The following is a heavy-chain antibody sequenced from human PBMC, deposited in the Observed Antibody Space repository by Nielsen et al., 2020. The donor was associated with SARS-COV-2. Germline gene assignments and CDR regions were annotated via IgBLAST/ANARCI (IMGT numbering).Heavy chain of an antibody. CDR3: ARDYYGDYLDGFDI. CDR2: IYYSGST. J-gene: IGHJ3*02. V-gene: IGHV4-30-4*02. D-gene: IGHD4-17*01. CDR1: GGSISSGDYY. Sequence: SETLSLTCTVSGGSISSGDYYWSWIRQPPGKGLEWIGYIYYSGSTYYSPSLKSRVTISIDTSKNQFSLRLRSVTAADTALYFCARDYYGDYLDGFDIWGQGTMVTVSS.